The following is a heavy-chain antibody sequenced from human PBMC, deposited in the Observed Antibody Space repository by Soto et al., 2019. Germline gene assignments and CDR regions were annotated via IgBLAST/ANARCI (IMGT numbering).Heavy chain of an antibody. CDR3: AKVHTVTTGYGAFDI. Sequence: GGCLRLSCAASGFTFSSYAMSWVRQAPGKGLEWVSAISGSGGSTYYADSVKGRFTISRDNSKNTLYLQMNSLRAEDTAVYYCAKVHTVTTGYGAFDIWGQGTMVTVSS. CDR2: ISGSGGST. D-gene: IGHD4-4*01. V-gene: IGHV3-23*01. CDR1: GFTFSSYA. J-gene: IGHJ3*02.